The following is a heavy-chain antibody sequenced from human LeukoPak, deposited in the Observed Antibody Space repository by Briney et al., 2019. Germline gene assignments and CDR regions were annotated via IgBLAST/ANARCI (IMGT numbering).Heavy chain of an antibody. Sequence: SETLSPTCTVSGGSISSGSYYWSWIRQPAGKGLEWIGRIYTSGSTNYNPSLKSRVTISVDTSKNQFSLKLSSVTAADTAVYYCARDGLPAVDRWFDPWGQGTLVTVSS. CDR2: IYTSGST. V-gene: IGHV4-61*02. J-gene: IGHJ5*02. CDR1: GGSISSGSYY. D-gene: IGHD3-22*01. CDR3: ARDGLPAVDRWFDP.